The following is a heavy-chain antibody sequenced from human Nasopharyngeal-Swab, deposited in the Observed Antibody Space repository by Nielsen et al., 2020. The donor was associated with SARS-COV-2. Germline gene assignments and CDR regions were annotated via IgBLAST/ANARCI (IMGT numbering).Heavy chain of an antibody. D-gene: IGHD3-3*01. J-gene: IGHJ4*02. Sequence: SQTLSLTGAVYGGSFSGYYWSWIRQPPGKGLEWIGEINHSGSTNYNPSLKSRVTISVDTSKNQFSLKLSSVTAADTAVYYCARGRPYYDFWSGQTYYFDYWGQGTLVTVSS. CDR1: GGSFSGYY. CDR3: ARGRPYYDFWSGQTYYFDY. CDR2: INHSGST. V-gene: IGHV4-34*01.